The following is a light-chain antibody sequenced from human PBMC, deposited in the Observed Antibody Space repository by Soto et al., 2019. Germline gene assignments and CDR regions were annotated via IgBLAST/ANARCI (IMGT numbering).Light chain of an antibody. V-gene: IGLV2-14*01. CDR2: DVN. CDR1: SSDVGGYNY. J-gene: IGLJ2*01. Sequence: QSALTQPASVSGSPGQSITISCTGTSSDVGGYNYVSWYQQHPGKAPKLMIYDVNNRPSGVSNRFSGSKSGNTASLTISGLQAEDEADYYCSSYTSSSTLVVFGGGTQPTVL. CDR3: SSYTSSSTLVV.